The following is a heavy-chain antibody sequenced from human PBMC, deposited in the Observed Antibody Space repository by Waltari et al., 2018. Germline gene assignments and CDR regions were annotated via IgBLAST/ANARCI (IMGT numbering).Heavy chain of an antibody. CDR1: GYTFTDYY. J-gene: IGHJ6*03. Sequence: QVQLVQSGAEVKKPGASVKVSCKASGYTFTDYYMHWVRQAPGQGREWMGWINPNSGGTNSARKFQGRVTMTRDTSISTAYMELSSLESDDTAVYYCARTYCGGDWSNYYYYYMDVWGTGTTVTVSS. CDR3: ARTYCGGDWSNYYYYYMDV. CDR2: INPNSGGT. D-gene: IGHD2-21*01. V-gene: IGHV1-2*02.